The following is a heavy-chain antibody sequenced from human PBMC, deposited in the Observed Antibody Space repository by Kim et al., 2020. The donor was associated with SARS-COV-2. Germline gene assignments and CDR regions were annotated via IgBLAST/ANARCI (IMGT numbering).Heavy chain of an antibody. Sequence: YTDSGKGRFTHSRDNSKNKLYLQMNSLRAEDTAVYYCAREDLGVVVTLDYWGQGTLVTVSS. V-gene: IGHV3-33*01. D-gene: IGHD3-22*01. CDR3: AREDLGVVVTLDY. J-gene: IGHJ4*02.